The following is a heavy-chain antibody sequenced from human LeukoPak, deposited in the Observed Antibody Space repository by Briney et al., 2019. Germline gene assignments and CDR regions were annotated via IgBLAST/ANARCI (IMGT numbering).Heavy chain of an antibody. D-gene: IGHD6-19*01. CDR3: ARDQWLGPFDY. Sequence: PSETLSLTCTVSGGSIGSYYWSWIRQPPGKGLEWIGYIYYSGSTNYNPSLKSRVTISVDTSKNQFSLKLSSVTAADTAVYYCARDQWLGPFDYWGQGTLVTVSS. CDR1: GGSIGSYY. CDR2: IYYSGST. V-gene: IGHV4-59*01. J-gene: IGHJ4*02.